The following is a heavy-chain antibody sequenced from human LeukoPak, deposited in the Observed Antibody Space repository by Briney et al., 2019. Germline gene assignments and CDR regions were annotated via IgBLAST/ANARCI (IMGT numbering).Heavy chain of an antibody. Sequence: GGSLRLSCAASGFTFNHYGMTWVRQAPGKGLEWVSGISGSAVDTYYADSVKGRFTISRDNSKNELFLQMNNLRAADTAVYFCAKLATYWYFDVWGRGTLVTVSS. CDR1: GFTFNHYG. CDR2: ISGSAVDT. CDR3: AKLATYWYFDV. J-gene: IGHJ2*01. V-gene: IGHV3-23*01.